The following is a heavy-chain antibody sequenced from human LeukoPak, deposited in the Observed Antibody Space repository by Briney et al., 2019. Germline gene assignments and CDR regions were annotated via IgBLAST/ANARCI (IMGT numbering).Heavy chain of an antibody. CDR1: GFTFSSYS. Sequence: PGGSLRLSCAASGFTFSSYSMNWVRQAPGKGLEWVSSISSSSSYIYYADSVKGRFTISRDNAKNSLYLQMNSLRAEDTAVYYCARDLSGGYSYGYRPDPFDYWGQGTLVTVSS. J-gene: IGHJ4*02. CDR3: ARDLSGGYSYGYRPDPFDY. D-gene: IGHD5-18*01. V-gene: IGHV3-21*01. CDR2: ISSSSSYI.